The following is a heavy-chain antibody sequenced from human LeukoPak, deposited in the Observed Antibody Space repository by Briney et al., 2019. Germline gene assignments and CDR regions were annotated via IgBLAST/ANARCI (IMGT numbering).Heavy chain of an antibody. Sequence: ASVKVSCKASGGTFSSYAISWVRQAPGQGLEWMGGIIPIFGTANYAQKFQGRVTITADKSTSTAYMELSSLRSEDTAVYYCASSPYCSGGSCYEVWGKGTTVTVSS. CDR3: ASSPYCSGGSCYEV. D-gene: IGHD2-15*01. CDR2: IIPIFGTA. J-gene: IGHJ6*04. CDR1: GGTFSSYA. V-gene: IGHV1-69*06.